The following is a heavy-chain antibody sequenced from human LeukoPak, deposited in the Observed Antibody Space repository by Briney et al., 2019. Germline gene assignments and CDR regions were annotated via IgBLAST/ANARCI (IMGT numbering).Heavy chain of an antibody. J-gene: IGHJ4*02. CDR2: ISGSGGST. CDR3: AKVVGATRGNDY. CDR1: GFTFSDYY. Sequence: GGSLRLSCAASGFTFSDYYMSWVRQAPGKGLEWVSAISGSGGSTYYADSVKGRFTISRDNSKNTLYLQMNSLRAEDTAVYYCAKVVGATRGNDYWGQGTLVTVSS. D-gene: IGHD1-26*01. V-gene: IGHV3-23*01.